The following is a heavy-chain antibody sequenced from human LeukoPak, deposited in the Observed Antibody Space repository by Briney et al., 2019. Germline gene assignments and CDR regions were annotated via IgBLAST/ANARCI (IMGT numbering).Heavy chain of an antibody. J-gene: IGHJ6*04. V-gene: IGHV1-18*04. CDR3: ARDDDGDEDYYYYGMDV. CDR1: GYTFTSYG. Sequence: GASVKVSCKASGYTFTSYGISWVRQAPGQGLEWMGWISAYNGNTNCAQKLQGRVTMTTDTSTSTAYMELRSLRSDDTAVYYCARDDDGDEDYYYYGMDVWGKGTTVTVSS. D-gene: IGHD4-17*01. CDR2: ISAYNGNT.